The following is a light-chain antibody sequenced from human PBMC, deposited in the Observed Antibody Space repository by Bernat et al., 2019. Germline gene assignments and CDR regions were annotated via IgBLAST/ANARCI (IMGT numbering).Light chain of an antibody. CDR2: EVS. CDR1: SSDVGSYNL. CDR3: RSYAGSSSLV. J-gene: IGLJ3*02. Sequence: QSALTQPASVSGSPGQSITISCTGTSSDVGSYNLVSWYQQHPGKAPKLMIYEVSKRPSGVSNRFSGSKSGNTASLTISGLQAEDEADYYWRSYAGSSSLVFGGGTKLTVV. V-gene: IGLV2-23*02.